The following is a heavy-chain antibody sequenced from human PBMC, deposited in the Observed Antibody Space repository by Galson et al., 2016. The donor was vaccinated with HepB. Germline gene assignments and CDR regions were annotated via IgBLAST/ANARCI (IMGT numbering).Heavy chain of an antibody. D-gene: IGHD6-19*01. V-gene: IGHV3-21*01. CDR2: ISSTSSYI. J-gene: IGHJ4*02. Sequence: SLRLSCAASGFTFSTYSMNWVRQAPGKGLEWVSAISSTSSYIYYADSVKGRFTISRDNAKNSLYLQMNSLRAEDTAVYYCAREGAQMAVAGTAFDYWGQGTLVTVSS. CDR1: GFTFSTYS. CDR3: AREGAQMAVAGTAFDY.